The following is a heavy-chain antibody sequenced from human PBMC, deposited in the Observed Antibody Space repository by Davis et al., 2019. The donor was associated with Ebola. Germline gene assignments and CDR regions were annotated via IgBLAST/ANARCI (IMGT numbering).Heavy chain of an antibody. CDR2: IIPIFGTT. CDR1: GGTFSSYA. J-gene: IGHJ4*02. D-gene: IGHD3-10*01. Sequence: AASVKVSCKASGGTFSSYAINWVRQAPGQGLEWMGGIIPIFGTTKYAQKFQGRVTITADESTSTAYMELSSLRSEDTAVYYCARVRDSGSLLFDYWGQGTLVTVSS. CDR3: ARVRDSGSLLFDY. V-gene: IGHV1-69*13.